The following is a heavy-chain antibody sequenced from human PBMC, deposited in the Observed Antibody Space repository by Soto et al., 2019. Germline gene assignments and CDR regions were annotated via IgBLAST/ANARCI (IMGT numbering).Heavy chain of an antibody. V-gene: IGHV4-34*02. CDR3: ALIPGRFSTFYSYMDV. J-gene: IGHJ6*03. Sequence: QVQLQQWGAGLLKPSETLSLTCGVYGGSLSVYYWSWIRQSPGKGLEWIGEINHSGSTNYNPSFKSRVTISVDTSKSQFSVKLTSVTAADTSVYYCALIPGRFSTFYSYMDVWGGGTTVTVSS. CDR2: INHSGST. D-gene: IGHD3-3*01. CDR1: GGSLSVYY.